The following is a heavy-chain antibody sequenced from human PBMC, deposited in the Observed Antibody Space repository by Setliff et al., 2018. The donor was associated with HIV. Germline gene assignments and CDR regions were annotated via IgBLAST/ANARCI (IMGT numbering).Heavy chain of an antibody. CDR3: ARLWGSAQAFDI. V-gene: IGHV4-4*07. D-gene: IGHD7-27*01. Sequence: PSETLSLTCTVSGGSISSYYWSWIRQPAGKGLEWIGRIYTSGGTKYNPSLKSRVTMSIDTSKNQFSLKLSSLTAADTAVHYCARLWGSAQAFDIWGQGTMVTVS. CDR2: IYTSGGT. J-gene: IGHJ3*02. CDR1: GGSISSYY.